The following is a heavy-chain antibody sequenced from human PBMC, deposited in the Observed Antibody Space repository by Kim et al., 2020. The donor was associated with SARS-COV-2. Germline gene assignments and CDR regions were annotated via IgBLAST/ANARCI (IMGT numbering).Heavy chain of an antibody. CDR3: AREVQWLAAPCDY. J-gene: IGHJ4*02. Sequence: YVDYVKGRFTISRDNAKHSLYLQMNSLRAEDTAVYYCAREVQWLAAPCDYWGQGTLVTVSS. V-gene: IGHV3-7*03. D-gene: IGHD6-19*01.